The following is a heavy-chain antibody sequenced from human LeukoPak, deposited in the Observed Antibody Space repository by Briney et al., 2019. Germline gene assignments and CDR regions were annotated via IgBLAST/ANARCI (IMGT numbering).Heavy chain of an antibody. J-gene: IGHJ4*02. CDR1: GYTFTSHG. D-gene: IGHD7-27*01. CDR3: ARDPGGNWGFDH. CDR2: ISLSSGDT. Sequence: APVKVSCKASGYTFTSHGLSWARQAPGQGLEWMGWISLSSGDTNYAQEFQERISMTRDTSTSTAYMELRSLRSDDTAVYYCARDPGGNWGFDHWGQGALVTVSS. V-gene: IGHV1-18*04.